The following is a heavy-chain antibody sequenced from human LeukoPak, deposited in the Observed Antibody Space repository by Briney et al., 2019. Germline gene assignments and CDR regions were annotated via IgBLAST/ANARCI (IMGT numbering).Heavy chain of an antibody. Sequence: PSGGSLRLSCAASGFTFSSYAMHWVRQAPGKGLEWVAVISYDGSNKYYADSVKGRFTISRDNAKNSLYLQMSSLRAEDTAVYYCAREDCSSTSCYCTGCYYGMDVWGQGTTVTVSS. CDR3: AREDCSSTSCYCTGCYYGMDV. CDR1: GFTFSSYA. V-gene: IGHV3-30*04. CDR2: ISYDGSNK. D-gene: IGHD2-2*01. J-gene: IGHJ6*02.